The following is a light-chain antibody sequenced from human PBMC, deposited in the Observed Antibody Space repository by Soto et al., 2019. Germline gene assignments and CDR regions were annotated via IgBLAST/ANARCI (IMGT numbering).Light chain of an antibody. V-gene: IGKV3-15*01. CDR2: SVS. Sequence: GERATLSLSASQSVITTVAWYHDNPGQPPRLLIYSVSTTATGIPARFSGSACATEDTLTIISRLAPEFFAVYYCQYRYDWVPFGRRTKVAVK. CDR1: QSVITT. J-gene: IGKJ3*01. CDR3: QYRYDWVP.